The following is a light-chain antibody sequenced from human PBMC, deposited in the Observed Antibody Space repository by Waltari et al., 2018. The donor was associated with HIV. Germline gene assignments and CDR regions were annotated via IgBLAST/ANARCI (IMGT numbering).Light chain of an antibody. V-gene: IGLV2-14*01. Sequence: QSALTQPASVSGSPGQSITISCTGTSSAIGAYNYVSWYQHHPGKVPKLMIYEGTNPAPGVSPWFSGFKSGNTASLNNPGLQGEEEADFYCTTNTSISNLGFGTWKKVTGL. J-gene: IGLJ1*01. CDR1: SSAIGAYNY. CDR3: TTNTSISNLG. CDR2: EGT.